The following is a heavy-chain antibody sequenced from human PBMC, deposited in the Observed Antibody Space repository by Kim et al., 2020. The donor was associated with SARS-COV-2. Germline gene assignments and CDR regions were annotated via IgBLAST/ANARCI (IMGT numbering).Heavy chain of an antibody. Sequence: SETLSLTCTVSGGSISSSSYYWGWIRQPPGKGLEWIGSIYYSGSTYYNPSLKSRVTISVDTSKNQFSLKLSSVTAADTAVYYCARPGSPYGSGSSRGAFDIWGQGTMVTVSS. CDR1: GGSISSSSYY. V-gene: IGHV4-39*01. J-gene: IGHJ3*02. D-gene: IGHD3-10*01. CDR3: ARPGSPYGSGSSRGAFDI. CDR2: IYYSGST.